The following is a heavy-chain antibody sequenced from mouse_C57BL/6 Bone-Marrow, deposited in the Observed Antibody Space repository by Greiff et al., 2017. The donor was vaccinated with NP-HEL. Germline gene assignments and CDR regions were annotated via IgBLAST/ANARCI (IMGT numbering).Heavy chain of an antibody. CDR3: ASPYYGSRGFYAMDY. CDR2: INPDSSTI. Sequence: EVQLVESGGGLVQPGGSLKLSCAASGIDFSRYWMSWVRRAPGKGLEWIGEINPDSSTINYAPSLKDKFIISRDNAKNTLYLQMSKVRSEDTALYYCASPYYGSRGFYAMDYWGQGTSVTVSS. D-gene: IGHD1-1*01. CDR1: GIDFSRYW. V-gene: IGHV4-1*01. J-gene: IGHJ4*01.